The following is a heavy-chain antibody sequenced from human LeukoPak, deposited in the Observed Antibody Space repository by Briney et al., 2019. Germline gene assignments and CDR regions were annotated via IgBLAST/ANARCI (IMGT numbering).Heavy chain of an antibody. CDR2: INPNSGGT. CDR1: GYTFTSYY. J-gene: IGHJ4*02. V-gene: IGHV1-2*02. D-gene: IGHD6-13*01. Sequence: ASVKVSCKASGYTFTSYYMHWVRQAPGQGLEWMGWINPNSGGTNYAQKSQGRVTMTRDTSISTAYMELSRLRSDDTAVYYCARGLYSSSWYGDYWGQGTLVTVSS. CDR3: ARGLYSSSWYGDY.